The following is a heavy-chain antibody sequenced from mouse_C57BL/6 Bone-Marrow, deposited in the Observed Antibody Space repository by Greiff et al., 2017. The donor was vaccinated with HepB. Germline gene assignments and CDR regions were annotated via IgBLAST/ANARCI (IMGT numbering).Heavy chain of an antibody. Sequence: EVQLQQSGPELVKPGASVKISCKASGYTFTDYYMNWVKQSHGKSLEWIGDINPNNGGTSYNQKFKGKATLTVDKSSSTAYMELRSLTSEDSAVYDCASPWFAYWGQGTLVTVSA. J-gene: IGHJ3*01. CDR1: GYTFTDYY. V-gene: IGHV1-26*01. CDR2: INPNNGGT. CDR3: ASPWFAY.